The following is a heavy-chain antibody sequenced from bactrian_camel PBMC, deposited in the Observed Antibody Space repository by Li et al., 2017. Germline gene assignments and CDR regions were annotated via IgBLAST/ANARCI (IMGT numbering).Heavy chain of an antibody. V-gene: IGHV3S1*01. CDR3: QSRCFRDGNWRLV. CDR2: IYTGDGTT. D-gene: IGHD8*01. CDR1: GYTYSGNC. Sequence: HVQLVESGGGSVQAGGSLKLSCAFSGYTYSGNCMAWFRQAPGKAREGVATIYTGDGTTSYGHSVKGRFTISQDNAQSTVYLQMDRLKPEDTAMYSCQSRCFRDGNWRLVRGKGTQVTVS. J-gene: IGHJ4*01.